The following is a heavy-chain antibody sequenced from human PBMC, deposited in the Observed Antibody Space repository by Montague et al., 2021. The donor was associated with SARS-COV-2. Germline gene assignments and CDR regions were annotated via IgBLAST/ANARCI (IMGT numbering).Heavy chain of an antibody. D-gene: IGHD3-16*01. CDR2: VYYRGNT. J-gene: IGHJ4*02. Sequence: SETLSLTCTVSGGSISSDYWTWIRQPPGKGLECIGFVYYRGNTYYNPSLRGRVTISVDTSSNHFSLTLSSVTAADTAIYYCARHYDHSSRVDSWGQGTLVTVSS. V-gene: IGHV4-59*08. CDR1: GGSISSDY. CDR3: ARHYDHSSRVDS.